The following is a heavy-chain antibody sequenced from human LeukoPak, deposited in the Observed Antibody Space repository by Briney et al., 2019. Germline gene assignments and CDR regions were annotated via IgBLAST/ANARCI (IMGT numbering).Heavy chain of an antibody. Sequence: ASVKVSCKASGYTFTSYAIQWVRQAPGQRLEWMGWINAGHGNTKYSQNFQGRVTITRDTSASTAYMELSSLRSEDTAVYYCARDRGSGSLYYYGMDVWGQGTTVTVS. V-gene: IGHV1-3*01. CDR2: INAGHGNT. J-gene: IGHJ6*02. CDR1: GYTFTSYA. D-gene: IGHD1-26*01. CDR3: ARDRGSGSLYYYGMDV.